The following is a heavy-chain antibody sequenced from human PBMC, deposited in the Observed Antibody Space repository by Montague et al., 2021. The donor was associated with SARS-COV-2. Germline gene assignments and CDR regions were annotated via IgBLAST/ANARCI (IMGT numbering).Heavy chain of an antibody. Sequence: SETLSLTCAVYGGSFSGYYWSWIRQPPGKGLEWIGEINHSGSANYNPSLKSRVTISVDTSKNQFSLKLSSVTAADTAVYYCVRVSYYGSGTSLGMDVWGQGTTVTVSS. CDR3: VRVSYYGSGTSLGMDV. V-gene: IGHV4-34*01. J-gene: IGHJ6*02. D-gene: IGHD3-10*01. CDR1: GGSFSGYY. CDR2: INHSGSA.